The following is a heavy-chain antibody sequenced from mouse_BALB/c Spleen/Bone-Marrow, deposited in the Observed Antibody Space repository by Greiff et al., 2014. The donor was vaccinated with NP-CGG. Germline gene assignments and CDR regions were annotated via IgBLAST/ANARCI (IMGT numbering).Heavy chain of an antibody. D-gene: IGHD1-2*01. V-gene: IGHV1S81*02. J-gene: IGHJ1*01. CDR2: INPSNDTP. CDR3: TRSGYYGYGWYFDV. CDR1: GYTFTNYF. Sequence: VQRVESGAELVKPGASVKLSCRVSGYTFTNYFVYWVKQRPEQGLEWIGEINPSNDTPNFNEKFKSKATLTVDKSSSTAYMQLGSLTSEDSAVYYCTRSGYYGYGWYFDVWGAGTTVTVSS.